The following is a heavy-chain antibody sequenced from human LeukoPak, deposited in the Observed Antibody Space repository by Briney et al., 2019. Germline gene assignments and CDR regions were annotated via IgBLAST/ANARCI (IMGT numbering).Heavy chain of an antibody. Sequence: PGGSLRLSCAASGFTFSSYGMHWVRQAPGKGLEWVAVISYDGSNKYYADSVKGRFTISRDNSKNTLYLQMNSLRAEDTAVYYCATLRGSGYDPIHFDYWGQGTLVTVSS. V-gene: IGHV3-30*03. CDR1: GFTFSSYG. CDR2: ISYDGSNK. J-gene: IGHJ4*02. CDR3: ATLRGSGYDPIHFDY. D-gene: IGHD5-12*01.